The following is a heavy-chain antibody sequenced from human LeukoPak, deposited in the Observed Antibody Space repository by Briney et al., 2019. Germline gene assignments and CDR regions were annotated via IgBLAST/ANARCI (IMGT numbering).Heavy chain of an antibody. Sequence: GGSLRLSCAASGFTFSNYWMSWVRQAPGKGLEWVANIKQDGSEKYYVDSVKGRFTISRDNAKNSLYLQVNSLRAEDTAVYHCARRRCSSTSCFFDYWGQGTLVTVSS. CDR3: ARRRCSSTSCFFDY. CDR2: IKQDGSEK. CDR1: GFTFSNYW. J-gene: IGHJ4*02. D-gene: IGHD2-2*01. V-gene: IGHV3-7*01.